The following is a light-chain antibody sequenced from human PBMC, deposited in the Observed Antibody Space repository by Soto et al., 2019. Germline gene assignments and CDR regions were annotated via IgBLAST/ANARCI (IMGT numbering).Light chain of an antibody. CDR3: QQYISSPWT. CDR1: QIVSSNS. J-gene: IGKJ1*01. V-gene: IGKV3-20*01. CDR2: GAS. Sequence: EIVLTQSPGTLSLSPGERASLSCRASQIVSSNSLAWYQQKPGQAPRLLIYGASNRATGIPDRFSGSGSGTATDFALTISMLEDEDFVVYYCQQYISSPWTFGQGTKVEIK.